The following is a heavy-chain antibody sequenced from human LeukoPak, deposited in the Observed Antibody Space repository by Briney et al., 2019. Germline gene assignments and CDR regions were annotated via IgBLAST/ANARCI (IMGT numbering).Heavy chain of an antibody. CDR2: IIPIFGTA. D-gene: IGHD6-13*01. CDR3: VRDKGELYSSSWPTQFDY. J-gene: IGHJ4*02. V-gene: IGHV1-69*13. Sequence: SVKVSCKASGGTFSSYAISWVRQAPGQGLEWMGGIIPIFGTANYAQKFQGRVTITADESTSTAYMELSSLRSEDTAVYYCVRDKGELYSSSWPTQFDYWGQGTLVTVSS. CDR1: GGTFSSYA.